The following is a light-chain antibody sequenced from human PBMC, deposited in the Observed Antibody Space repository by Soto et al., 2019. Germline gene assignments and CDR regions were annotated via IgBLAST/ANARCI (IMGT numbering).Light chain of an antibody. CDR2: KAS. CDR1: QGVSSW. V-gene: IGKV1-5*03. CDR3: QQYNVYSWT. Sequence: DIQMTQSPSTLSASVGDRVTITCRASQGVSSWLAWYQQKPGKAPKLLIYKASSLERGVPSRFSGSGSGTECTLTISSLQPDDFATYYCQQYNVYSWTLGQGTKVVI. J-gene: IGKJ1*01.